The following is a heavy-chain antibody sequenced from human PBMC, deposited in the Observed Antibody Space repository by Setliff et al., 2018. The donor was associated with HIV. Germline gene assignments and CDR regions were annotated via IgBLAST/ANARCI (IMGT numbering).Heavy chain of an antibody. CDR1: GHSIRSGYY. CDR2: MYHSGST. CDR3: ARQYWGGGSSGLVYYFDN. V-gene: IGHV4-38-2*01. J-gene: IGHJ4*02. D-gene: IGHD6-19*01. Sequence: SETLSLTCSVSGHSIRSGYYWGWIRQPPGKGLEWIGTMYHSGSTYYNPSLQGRVTISVDTLRNQFSLDLSSVTAADTAVFFCARQYWGGGSSGLVYYFDNWGQGMSVTVSS.